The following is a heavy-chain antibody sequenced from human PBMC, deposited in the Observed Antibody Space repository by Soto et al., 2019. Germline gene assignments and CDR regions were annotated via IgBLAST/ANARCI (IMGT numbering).Heavy chain of an antibody. V-gene: IGHV3-23*01. CDR2: ISGSGGST. J-gene: IGHJ4*02. CDR3: AKFNDFWSGYYTYYFDY. CDR1: GFTFSSYA. Sequence: GGSLRLSCAASGFTFSSYAMSWVRQALGKGLEWVSAISGSGGSTYYADSVKGRFTISRDNSKNTLYLQMNSLRAEDTAVYYCAKFNDFWSGYYTYYFDYWGQGTLVTVSS. D-gene: IGHD3-3*01.